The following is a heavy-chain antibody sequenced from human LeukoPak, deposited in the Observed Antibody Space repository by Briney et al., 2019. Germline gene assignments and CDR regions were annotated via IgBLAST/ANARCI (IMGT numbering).Heavy chain of an antibody. V-gene: IGHV1-8*01. D-gene: IGHD4-17*01. Sequence: ASVKVSCKASGYTFTSYDINWVRQATGQGLEWMGWMNPNSGNTGYAQKFQGRVTMTRNTSISTAYMELSSLRSEDTAVYYCATTGDYYYYMDVWGKGTTVTISS. CDR3: ATTGDYYYYMDV. CDR2: MNPNSGNT. CDR1: GYTFTSYD. J-gene: IGHJ6*03.